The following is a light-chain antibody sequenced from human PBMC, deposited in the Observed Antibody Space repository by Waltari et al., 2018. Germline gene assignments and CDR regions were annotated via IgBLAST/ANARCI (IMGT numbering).Light chain of an antibody. Sequence: SSELTQDPAVSVALGQPVRLTCQGDSLSSYYASWYQQKPGQHPIFVVDAKNQRPSGISGRLSASTSGNTSSLTITGAQASDEADYYCNSRDTSGKRVFGGGTRVTVL. CDR3: NSRDTSGKRV. CDR2: AKN. V-gene: IGLV3-19*01. CDR1: SLSSYY. J-gene: IGLJ3*02.